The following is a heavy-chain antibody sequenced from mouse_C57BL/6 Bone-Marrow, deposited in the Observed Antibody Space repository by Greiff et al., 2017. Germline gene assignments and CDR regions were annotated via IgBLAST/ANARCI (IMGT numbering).Heavy chain of an antibody. Sequence: EVHLVESGGDLVKPGGSLKLSCAASGFTFSSYGMSWVRQTPDKRLEWVATISSGGSYTYYPDSVKGRFTISRDNAKNTLYLQMSSLKSEDTAMYYGAIHPLLPYYFDYWGQGTTLTVSS. D-gene: IGHD1-1*01. V-gene: IGHV5-6*01. J-gene: IGHJ2*01. CDR3: AIHPLLPYYFDY. CDR2: ISSGGSYT. CDR1: GFTFSSYG.